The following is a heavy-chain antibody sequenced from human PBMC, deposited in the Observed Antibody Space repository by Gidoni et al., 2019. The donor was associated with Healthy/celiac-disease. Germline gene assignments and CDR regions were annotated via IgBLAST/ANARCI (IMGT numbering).Heavy chain of an antibody. D-gene: IGHD3-3*01. CDR2: IYCSGST. V-gene: IGHV4-30-4*01. CDR3: ARVSIFGGDAFDI. Sequence: QVQLQEPGPGLVKPSQPLSLTCTVSGGSISSGDYYWSWLRQPPGKGLEWIGYIYCSGSTYYNPSLKSRVTISVDTSKNQFSLKLSSVTAADTALYYCARVSIFGGDAFDIWGQGTMVTVSS. CDR1: GGSISSGDYY. J-gene: IGHJ3*02.